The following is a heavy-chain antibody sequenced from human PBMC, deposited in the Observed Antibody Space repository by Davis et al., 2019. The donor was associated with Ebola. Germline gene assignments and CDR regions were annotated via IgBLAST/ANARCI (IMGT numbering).Heavy chain of an antibody. J-gene: IGHJ4*02. V-gene: IGHV3-48*01. Sequence: LSLTCAASGFTFSNYAMNWVRQAPGQGLEWVSYISGSSYTIYYADSVKGRFTISRDNGKNSLYLQMNSLRAEDTAVYYCARQQRGATVTPNDYWGQGTLVTVSS. CDR1: GFTFSNYA. D-gene: IGHD4-17*01. CDR2: ISGSSYTI. CDR3: ARQQRGATVTPNDY.